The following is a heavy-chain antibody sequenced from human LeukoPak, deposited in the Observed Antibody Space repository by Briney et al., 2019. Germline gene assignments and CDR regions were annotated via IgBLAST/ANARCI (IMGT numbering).Heavy chain of an antibody. V-gene: IGHV3-23*01. CDR1: GFTFSSYA. D-gene: IGHD3-3*01. CDR3: AKDKGTYYDFWSGYYGELEDY. CDR2: ISGSGGST. Sequence: PGGSLRLSCAASGFTFSSYAMSWVRQAPGKGLEWVSAISGSGGSTYYADSVKGRFTISRDNSKNTLYLQMNSLRAEDTAVYYCAKDKGTYYDFWSGYYGELEDYWGQGTLVTVSS. J-gene: IGHJ4*02.